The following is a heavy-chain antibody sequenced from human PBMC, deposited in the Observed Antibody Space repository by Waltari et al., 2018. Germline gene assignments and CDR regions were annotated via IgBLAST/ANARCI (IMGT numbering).Heavy chain of an antibody. CDR1: GGTFSSYA. J-gene: IGHJ4*02. D-gene: IGHD3-22*01. CDR2: IIPIFGTA. V-gene: IGHV1-69*12. Sequence: QVQLVQSGAEVKKPGSSVKVSCKASGGTFSSYAISWVRQAPGQGLEWMGGIIPIFGTANYAQKFQGRVTITADESTSTAYMELSSLRSEDTAVYYCAGARNYYDSSGYPHWGQGTLVTVSS. CDR3: AGARNYYDSSGYPH.